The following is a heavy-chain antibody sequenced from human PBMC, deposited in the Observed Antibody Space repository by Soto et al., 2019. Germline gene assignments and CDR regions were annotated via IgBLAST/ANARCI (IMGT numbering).Heavy chain of an antibody. V-gene: IGHV4-39*02. CDR3: ARDGSGSYFHRGMDV. Sequence: PSETLSLTCTVSGGSISSSSYYWGWIRQPPGKGLEWIGSIYYSGGTYYNPSLKSRVTISVDTSKNQFSLKLSSVTAADTAVYYCARDGSGSYFHRGMDVWGQGTTVTVS. D-gene: IGHD1-26*01. CDR1: GGSISSSSYY. CDR2: IYYSGGT. J-gene: IGHJ6*02.